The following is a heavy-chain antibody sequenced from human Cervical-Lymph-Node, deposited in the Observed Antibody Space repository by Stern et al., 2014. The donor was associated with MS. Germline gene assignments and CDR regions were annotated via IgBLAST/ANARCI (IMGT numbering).Heavy chain of an antibody. CDR2: IYYSGAA. V-gene: IGHV4-31*03. CDR3: ARELSGMYGMDV. J-gene: IGHJ6*02. CDR1: GGSINNGDYY. Sequence: QVQLGQSGPGLVKPSQTLSLTCTVSGGSINNGDYYWSWVRQHPGKGLEWLGYIYYSGAAYYTPSLKGRLTISVDTSKRHFSLKLTSVTAADTAVYYCARELSGMYGMDVWGQGTTVTVSS. D-gene: IGHD1-1*01.